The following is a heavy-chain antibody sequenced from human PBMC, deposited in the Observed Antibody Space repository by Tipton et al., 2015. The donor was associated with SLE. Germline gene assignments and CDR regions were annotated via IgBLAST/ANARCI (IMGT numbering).Heavy chain of an antibody. CDR2: IYNSVPG. Sequence: TLSLTCTVSGGSISSFSWTWIRQPPGKGLEWMGYIYNSVPGNYNPSPKSRLTISVDTSKNQFSLRLSSVTAADTAVYYCARGLSGYSSSWFYYYYGMDVWGQGTTVTVSS. CDR3: ARGLSGYSSSWFYYYYGMDV. J-gene: IGHJ6*02. CDR1: GGSISSFS. D-gene: IGHD6-13*01. V-gene: IGHV4-59*12.